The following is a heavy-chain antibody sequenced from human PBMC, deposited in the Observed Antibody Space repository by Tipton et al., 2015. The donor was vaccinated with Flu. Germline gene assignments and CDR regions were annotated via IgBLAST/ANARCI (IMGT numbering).Heavy chain of an antibody. V-gene: IGHV1-18*01. CDR3: AREGWGGEFPD. J-gene: IGHJ4*02. CDR2: VSGYSGNT. CDR1: GYSFTSFG. Sequence: QSGPEVKRPGASVKVSCKASGYSFTSFGITWVRQAPGQGLEWIGWVSGYSGNTNYAQKVQGRLTVTTETSTSTAYMELRSLTSDDTAVYFCAREGWGGEFPDWGQGTLVTVSP. D-gene: IGHD3-10*01.